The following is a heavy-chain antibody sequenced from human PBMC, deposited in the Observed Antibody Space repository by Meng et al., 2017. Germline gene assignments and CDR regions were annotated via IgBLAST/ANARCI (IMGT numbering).Heavy chain of an antibody. Sequence: GESLKISCAASGFTVSSNYMSWVRQAPGKGLEWVSVIYSGGSTYYADSVKGRFTISRDNSKNTLYLQMNSLRAEDTAVYYCAKGSAMVPDYWGQGTLVTVSS. CDR3: AKGSAMVPDY. CDR1: GFTVSSNY. J-gene: IGHJ4*02. CDR2: IYSGGST. V-gene: IGHV3-53*01. D-gene: IGHD5-18*01.